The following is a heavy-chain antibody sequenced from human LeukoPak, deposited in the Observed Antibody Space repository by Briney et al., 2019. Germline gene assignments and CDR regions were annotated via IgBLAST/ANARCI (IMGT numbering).Heavy chain of an antibody. CDR1: GGSXXXYY. V-gene: IGHV4-34*01. CDR2: INHSGST. CDR3: ASDIVGAHGEGN. D-gene: IGHD1-26*01. Sequence: PSEXXXXXXAVXGGSXXXYYWSWIRQPPGKGLEGIGEINHSGSTNYNPSLTNRGNISVEKSKNQCSLKLSSVTAADTAVYYCASDIVGAHGEGNWGQGTLVTVSS. J-gene: IGHJ4*02.